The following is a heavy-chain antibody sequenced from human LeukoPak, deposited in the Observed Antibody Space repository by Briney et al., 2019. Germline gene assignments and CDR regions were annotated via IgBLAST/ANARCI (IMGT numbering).Heavy chain of an antibody. CDR1: GYTFTDYT. D-gene: IGHD3-22*01. CDR3: ARDQHYYDSSGYSSHDAFDI. V-gene: IGHV1-3*01. CDR2: INGGSGNT. J-gene: IGHJ3*02. Sequence: ASVKVSCKASGYTFTDYTMHWLRQAPGQRLDWMGWINGGSGNTKYSPEFQGRVTITRDTSASTAYMELSSQRSEDTAVYYCARDQHYYDSSGYSSHDAFDIWGQGTMVTVSS.